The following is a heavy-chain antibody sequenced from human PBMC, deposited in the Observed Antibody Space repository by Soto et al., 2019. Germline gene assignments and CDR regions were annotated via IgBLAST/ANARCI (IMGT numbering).Heavy chain of an antibody. Sequence: HPGGSLRLSCEASGFDFYSYGMHWFRQAPGKGLEWVAVIWYDGSEKYYADSVKGRFTISRDNSKNTLYLQMSSLRVEDTAVYYCVRQAGEDYWGQGTLVTVSS. CDR1: GFDFYSYG. V-gene: IGHV3-33*01. CDR3: VRQAGEDY. CDR2: IWYDGSEK. J-gene: IGHJ4*02. D-gene: IGHD6-13*01.